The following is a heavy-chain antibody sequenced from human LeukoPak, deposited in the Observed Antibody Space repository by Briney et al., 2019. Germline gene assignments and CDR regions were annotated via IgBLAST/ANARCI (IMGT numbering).Heavy chain of an antibody. Sequence: GSLRLSCAASGFTFSDYYMSWIRQAPGKGLECISYISDSGSSIFYADSVKGRFTISRDNAKNSLYLQMNSLRAEDTAVYYCARPRKVYGMDVWGQGTTVTVSS. CDR1: GFTFSDYY. V-gene: IGHV3-11*01. CDR3: ARPRKVYGMDV. J-gene: IGHJ6*02. CDR2: ISDSGSSI.